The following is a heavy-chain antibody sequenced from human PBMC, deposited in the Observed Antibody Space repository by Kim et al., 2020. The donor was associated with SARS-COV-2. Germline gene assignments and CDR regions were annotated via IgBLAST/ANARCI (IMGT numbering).Heavy chain of an antibody. CDR3: ARDRGGYGSGNFIYYFDY. V-gene: IGHV3-30*04. D-gene: IGHD3-10*01. Sequence: GGSLRLSCAASGFTFSSHAIHWVRQAPGMGLEWVALISYDGSNTYYAASVRGRFTISRDNSRNTMYLQMNSLRAEDTAMYYCARDRGGYGSGNFIYYFDYWGQGTLVSVSS. J-gene: IGHJ4*02. CDR1: GFTFSSHA. CDR2: ISYDGSNT.